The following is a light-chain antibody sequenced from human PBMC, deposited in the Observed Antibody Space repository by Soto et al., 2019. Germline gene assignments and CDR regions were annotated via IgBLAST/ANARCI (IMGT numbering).Light chain of an antibody. J-gene: IGLJ2*01. CDR1: NSDIGAYDY. Sequence: QSALTQPASVSGSPGQSITISCTGSNSDIGAYDYVSWYQQHPGKPPTLLIYEVTFRPSGVPNRFSGSKSGNTATLTISGLLNEDEADYYGGSYASATLIFGGGTKLTVL. CDR3: GSYASATLI. V-gene: IGLV2-14*01. CDR2: EVT.